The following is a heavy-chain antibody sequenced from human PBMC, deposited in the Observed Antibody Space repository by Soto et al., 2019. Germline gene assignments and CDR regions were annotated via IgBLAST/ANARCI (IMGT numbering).Heavy chain of an antibody. CDR3: ARSGYSYGADY. CDR1: GFTFSSYE. CDR2: ISSSGSTI. Sequence: GGSLRLSCAASGFTFSSYEMNWVRQAPGKGLEWVSYISSSGSTIYYADSVKGRFTISRDNAKNSLYLQMNSLRAEDTAVYYCARSGYSYGADYWGQGTLVTVSS. V-gene: IGHV3-48*03. D-gene: IGHD5-18*01. J-gene: IGHJ4*02.